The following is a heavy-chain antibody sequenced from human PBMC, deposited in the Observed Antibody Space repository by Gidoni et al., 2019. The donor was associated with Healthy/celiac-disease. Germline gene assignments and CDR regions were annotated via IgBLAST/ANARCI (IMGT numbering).Heavy chain of an antibody. D-gene: IGHD6-19*01. CDR3: ARLGDSSEPQYYFDY. CDR1: GFTFDDYA. Sequence: EVQLVESGGGLVQPGRSLRLSCAASGFTFDDYAMHWVRQAPGKGLEWVSGISWNSGSIGYADSVKGRFTISRDNAKNSLYLQMNSLRAEDTALYYCARLGDSSEPQYYFDYWGQGTLVTVSS. V-gene: IGHV3-9*01. J-gene: IGHJ4*02. CDR2: ISWNSGSI.